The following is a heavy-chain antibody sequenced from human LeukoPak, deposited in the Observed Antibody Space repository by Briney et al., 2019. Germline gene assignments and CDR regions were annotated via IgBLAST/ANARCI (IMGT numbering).Heavy chain of an antibody. CDR1: GFTFSHYA. D-gene: IGHD3-3*01. J-gene: IGHJ4*02. CDR3: SGSYDFWSGYSFDY. CDR2: ISYDGSNI. V-gene: IGHV3-30-3*01. Sequence: PGRSLRLSCEASGFTFSHYAMHWVRQSPGKGLEWVALISYDGSNIQYADSVKGRFTISRDNSKNTLYLQMNSLRAEDTAVYYCSGSYDFWSGYSFDYWGQGTLVTVSS.